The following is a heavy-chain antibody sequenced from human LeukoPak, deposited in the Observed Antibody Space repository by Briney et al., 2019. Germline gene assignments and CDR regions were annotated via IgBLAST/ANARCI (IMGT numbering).Heavy chain of an antibody. V-gene: IGHV4-39*02. J-gene: IGHJ4*02. Sequence: PSETLSLTCTVSGGSISSSSYYWGWIRQPPGKGLEWIGSMYHSGSTYYNPSLKSRVTISVDTSKSQFSLKLSSVTAADTAVYYCARDFDPNYGGYSAFDYWVQGTLVTVSS. CDR2: MYHSGST. CDR1: GGSISSSSYY. D-gene: IGHD4-23*01. CDR3: ARDFDPNYGGYSAFDY.